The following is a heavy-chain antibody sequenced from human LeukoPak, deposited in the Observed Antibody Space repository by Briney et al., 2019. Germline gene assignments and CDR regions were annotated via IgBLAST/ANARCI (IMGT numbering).Heavy chain of an antibody. CDR1: EFTFSSYG. J-gene: IGHJ3*02. Sequence: PGGTLRLSCAASEFTFSSYGMSWVRQAPGEGLEWVAVISYDGSNKYFADSVKGRFTISRDNSKNTLFLQMNSLRPEDTAVYYCARDLVNIYTTGSTYDAFDIWGQGTMVTVSS. CDR3: ARDLVNIYTTGSTYDAFDI. CDR2: ISYDGSNK. V-gene: IGHV3-30*03. D-gene: IGHD1-1*01.